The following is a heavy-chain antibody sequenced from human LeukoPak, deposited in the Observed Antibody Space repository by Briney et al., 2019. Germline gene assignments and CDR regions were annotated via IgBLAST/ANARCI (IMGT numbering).Heavy chain of an antibody. Sequence: SETLSLTCTVSGGSISSYYWSWIRQPAGKGLEWIGRIYTSGSTNYNPSLKSRVTMSVDTSKNQFSLKLSSVTAADTAAYYCARDGTSITIFGVVYTLWFDPWGQGTLVTVYS. V-gene: IGHV4-4*07. J-gene: IGHJ5*02. CDR3: ARDGTSITIFGVVYTLWFDP. CDR1: GGSISSYY. CDR2: IYTSGST. D-gene: IGHD3-3*01.